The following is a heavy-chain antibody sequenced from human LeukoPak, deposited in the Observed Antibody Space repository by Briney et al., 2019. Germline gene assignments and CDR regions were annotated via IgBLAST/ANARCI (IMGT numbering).Heavy chain of an antibody. D-gene: IGHD6-19*01. Sequence: GGSLRLSCAASGFTFSSYWMHWVRQAPGKGVGWVSRINSDGSSTNYADSVKGRFTISRDNSKNTLYLQMNSLRAEDTAVYYCAKAYSSGWLDAFDIWGQGTMVTVSS. J-gene: IGHJ3*02. CDR2: INSDGSST. V-gene: IGHV3-74*01. CDR1: GFTFSSYW. CDR3: AKAYSSGWLDAFDI.